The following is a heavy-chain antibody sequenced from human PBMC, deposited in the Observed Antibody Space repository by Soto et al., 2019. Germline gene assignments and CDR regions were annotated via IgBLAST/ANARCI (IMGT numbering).Heavy chain of an antibody. CDR3: ARGVYIAAPRGMDV. D-gene: IGHD6-13*01. CDR2: IYHSGST. CDR1: GGSISSGGYS. J-gene: IGHJ6*02. Sequence: SETLSLTCAVSGGSISSGGYSWSWIRQPPGKGLEWIGYIYHSGSTYYNPSLKSRVTISVDTSKNQFSLKLSSVTAADTAVYYCARGVYIAAPRGMDVWGQGTTVTVSS. V-gene: IGHV4-30-2*01.